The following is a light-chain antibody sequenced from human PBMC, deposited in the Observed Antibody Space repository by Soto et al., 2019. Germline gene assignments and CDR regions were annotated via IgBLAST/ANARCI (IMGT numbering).Light chain of an antibody. CDR1: QSVWRNY. V-gene: IGKV3-20*01. CDR3: QQYTSSPRT. J-gene: IGKJ1*01. CDR2: GAS. Sequence: EIVLTQSPGTLSSSPGDRASLSCRASQSVWRNYLAWYQQKPGRAPRLLVYGASSRAAGIPDRFSGSGSGTDFTLTISSLEPEDFAVYYCQQYTSSPRTFGQGTKVEIK.